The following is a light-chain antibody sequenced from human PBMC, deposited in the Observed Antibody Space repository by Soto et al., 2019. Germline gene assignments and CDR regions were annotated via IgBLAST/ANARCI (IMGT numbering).Light chain of an antibody. CDR3: QKYNSAPLT. V-gene: IGKV1-27*01. Sequence: DIQMTQSPSSLSASVGDRVSITCRASQGISNYLAWYQQKPGKVPEILIYAASTLRSGVPSRFSGGGSGTDFTLNISSLQPGDVATYYCQKYNSAPLTFGGGTKVEIK. J-gene: IGKJ4*01. CDR1: QGISNY. CDR2: AAS.